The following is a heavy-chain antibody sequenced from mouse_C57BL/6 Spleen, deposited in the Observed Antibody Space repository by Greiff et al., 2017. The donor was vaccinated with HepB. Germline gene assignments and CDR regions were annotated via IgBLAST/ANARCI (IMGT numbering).Heavy chain of an antibody. CDR3: ARSNYGSSDY. CDR2: IDPEAGET. CDR1: GFNIKDYY. V-gene: IGHV14-2*01. Sequence: EVQLQQSGAELVKPGASVKLSCTASGFNIKDYYMHWVKQRTEQGLERIGRIDPEAGETKYAPKFQGKATITADTSSNTAYLQLSSMTSEDTAVYYCARSNYGSSDYWGQVTTLTVSS. D-gene: IGHD1-1*01. J-gene: IGHJ2*01.